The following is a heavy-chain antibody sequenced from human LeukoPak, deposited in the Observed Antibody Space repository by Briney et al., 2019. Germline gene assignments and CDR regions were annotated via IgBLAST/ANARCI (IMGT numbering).Heavy chain of an antibody. CDR1: GFTFRSYA. CDR3: VREVSAWPKNWFDP. J-gene: IGHJ5*02. Sequence: PGGSLRLSCAGSGFTFRSYAMSWVRQSPVKGLEWVSAISDSGDGTYYADSVKARFTISRDNSKNTVYLEMSSLRAEDTAVYYCVREVSAWPKNWFDPRGQGTLVTVSS. CDR2: ISDSGDGT. V-gene: IGHV3-23*01. D-gene: IGHD3-3*01.